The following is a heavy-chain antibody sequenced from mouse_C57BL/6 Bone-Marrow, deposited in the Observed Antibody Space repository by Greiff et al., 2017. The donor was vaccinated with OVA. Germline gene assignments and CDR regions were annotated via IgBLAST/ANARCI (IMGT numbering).Heavy chain of an antibody. CDR2: INPSNGGP. V-gene: IGHV1-53*01. Sequence: QVQLQQPGTELVKPGASVKLSCKASGYTFTSYWMHWVKPRPGQGLEWIGNINPSNGGPNYNEKFKSKATLTVDKSSSTAYMQLSSLTSEDSAVYYCARSPITTVVATDYWGQGTTLTVSS. J-gene: IGHJ2*01. CDR3: ARSPITTVVATDY. D-gene: IGHD1-1*01. CDR1: GYTFTSYW.